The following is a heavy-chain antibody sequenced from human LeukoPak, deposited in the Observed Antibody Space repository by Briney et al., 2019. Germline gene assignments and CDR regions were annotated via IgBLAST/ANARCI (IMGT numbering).Heavy chain of an antibody. Sequence: ASVKVSCKASGSTFSSYAISWVRQAPGQGLEWMGRIIPILGIVNYAQRFQGSVTITADKSTTTVFMELNNLRSEDTAVYFCARARRSDSSWYDYWGQGTLVSVSS. CDR3: ARARRSDSSWYDY. J-gene: IGHJ4*02. CDR1: GSTFSSYA. CDR2: IIPILGIV. V-gene: IGHV1-69*04. D-gene: IGHD6-13*01.